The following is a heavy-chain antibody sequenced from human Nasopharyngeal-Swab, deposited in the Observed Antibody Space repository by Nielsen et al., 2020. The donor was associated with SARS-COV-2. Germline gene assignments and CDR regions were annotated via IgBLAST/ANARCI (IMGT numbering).Heavy chain of an antibody. J-gene: IGHJ6*03. CDR3: ARDGYSSSSTWAYYYYYMDV. Sequence: GGSLRLSCAASGFTFSSYAMHWVRQAPGKGLEWVAVISYDGSNKYYADSVKGRFTISRDNSKNMLYLQMNSLRAEDTAVYYCARDGYSSSSTWAYYYYYMDVWGKGTTVTVSS. V-gene: IGHV3-30-3*01. CDR2: ISYDGSNK. CDR1: GFTFSSYA. D-gene: IGHD6-6*01.